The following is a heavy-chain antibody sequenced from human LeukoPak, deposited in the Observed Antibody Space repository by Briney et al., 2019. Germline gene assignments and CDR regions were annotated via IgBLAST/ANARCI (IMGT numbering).Heavy chain of an antibody. V-gene: IGHV3-74*01. CDR1: GFTFSSYW. Sequence: GGSLRLSCAASGFTFSSYWMHWVRQAPGKGLVWVSSIKSDGSSTSYADSVKGRLTISRDNARNTLYLQMNSLRTEDTAVYHCATGNGHAFDIWGQGTMVTVS. CDR3: ATGNGHAFDI. J-gene: IGHJ3*02. D-gene: IGHD3-10*01. CDR2: IKSDGSST.